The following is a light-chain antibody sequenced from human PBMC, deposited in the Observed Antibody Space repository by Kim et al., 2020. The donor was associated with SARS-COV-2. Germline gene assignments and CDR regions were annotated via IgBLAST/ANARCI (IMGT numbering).Light chain of an antibody. CDR2: RAS. J-gene: IGKJ4*01. CDR3: QQNNAWPLT. Sequence: LSPRDTAPLSCRATQSVISRLASYPQKPRHAPTLLIHRASTRATGIPARFSGSGSGTEFTLTINSLQSEDFAVYYCQQNNAWPLTFGGGTKVDIK. V-gene: IGKV3-15*01. CDR1: QSVISR.